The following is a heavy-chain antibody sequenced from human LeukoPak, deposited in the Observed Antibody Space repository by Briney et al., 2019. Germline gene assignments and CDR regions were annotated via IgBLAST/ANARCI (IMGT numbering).Heavy chain of an antibody. J-gene: IGHJ5*02. CDR2: ISAYNGNT. CDR3: ASTLYSESSSWYWAWFDP. CDR1: GYTFTSYG. Sequence: ASVKVSCKASGYTFTSYGISWVRQAPGQGLEWMGWISAYNGNTNYAQKLQGRVTMTTDTSTSTAYMELRSLRSDDTAVYYCASTLYSESSSWYWAWFDPCGQGTLVTVSS. D-gene: IGHD6-13*01. V-gene: IGHV1-18*01.